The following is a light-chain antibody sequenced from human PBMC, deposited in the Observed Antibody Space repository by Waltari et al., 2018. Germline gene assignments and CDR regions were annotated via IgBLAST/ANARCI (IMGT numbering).Light chain of an antibody. CDR1: QSVLYSSNNKKY. CDR3: KQYYSTRT. V-gene: IGKV4-1*01. J-gene: IGKJ1*01. Sequence: DIVMTQSPDSLAVSLGERATINCKSSQSVLYSSNNKKYLAWYQQKPGQPPKLLIYCAFTRESGVPDRCSGSASGTDFTFTSSSLQAEDVAVYYCKQYYSTRTFGQGTKVEIK. CDR2: CAF.